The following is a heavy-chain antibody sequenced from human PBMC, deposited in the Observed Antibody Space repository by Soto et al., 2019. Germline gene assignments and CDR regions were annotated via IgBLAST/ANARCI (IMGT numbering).Heavy chain of an antibody. CDR2: IYYSGST. CDR3: ASSGWTIFGVVISKTIDY. Sequence: SETLSLTCTVSGGSISSYYWSWIRQPPGRGLEWIGYIYYSGSTNYNPSLKSRVTISVDTSKNQFSLKLSSVTAADTAVYYCASSGWTIFGVVISKTIDYWGQGTPVT. J-gene: IGHJ4*02. V-gene: IGHV4-59*01. CDR1: GGSISSYY. D-gene: IGHD3-3*01.